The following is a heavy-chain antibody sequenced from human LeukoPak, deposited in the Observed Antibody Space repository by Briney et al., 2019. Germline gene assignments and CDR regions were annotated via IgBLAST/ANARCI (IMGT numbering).Heavy chain of an antibody. CDR3: ARGVGRYYDFWSGKNWFDP. D-gene: IGHD3-3*01. CDR1: SGSFSGYY. V-gene: IGHV4-34*01. Sequence: SETLSLTCAVYSGSFSGYYWSWIRQPPGKGLEWIGEINHSGSTNYNPSLKSRVTISVDTSKNQFSLKLSSVTAADTAVYYCARGVGRYYDFWSGKNWFDPWGQGTLVTVSS. CDR2: INHSGST. J-gene: IGHJ5*02.